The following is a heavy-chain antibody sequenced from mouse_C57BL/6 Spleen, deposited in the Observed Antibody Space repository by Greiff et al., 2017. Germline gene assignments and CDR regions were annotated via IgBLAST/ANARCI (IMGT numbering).Heavy chain of an antibody. CDR1: GYTFTSYW. D-gene: IGHD2-1*01. J-gene: IGHJ3*01. Sequence: QVQLQQPGAELVMPGASVKLSCKASGYTFTSYWMHWVKQRPGQGLEWIGEIDPSDSYTNYNQKFKGKATLTVDTSSSTAYMQLSSLTSEDSAVYCCASYYGRAWFAYWGQGTLVTVSA. CDR3: ASYYGRAWFAY. CDR2: IDPSDSYT. V-gene: IGHV1-69*01.